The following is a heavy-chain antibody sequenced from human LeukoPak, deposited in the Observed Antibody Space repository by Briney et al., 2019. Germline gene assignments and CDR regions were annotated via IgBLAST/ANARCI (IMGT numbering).Heavy chain of an antibody. CDR3: ARVNQVYYYDSSGYYPGAFDI. V-gene: IGHV4-39*01. CDR2: IYYSGST. D-gene: IGHD3-22*01. J-gene: IGHJ3*02. CDR1: GGSINSTTYS. Sequence: PSETLSLTCTVSGGSINSTTYSWDCIRQPPGKGLEWVGSIYYSGSTYYNPSLESRVTISVDTSKNQFSLKLSSVTAADTAVYYCARVNQVYYYDSSGYYPGAFDIWGQGTMVIVSS.